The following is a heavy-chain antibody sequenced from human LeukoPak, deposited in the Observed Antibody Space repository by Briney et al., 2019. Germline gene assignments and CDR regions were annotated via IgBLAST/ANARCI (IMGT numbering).Heavy chain of an antibody. V-gene: IGHV4-59*02. CDR3: ARIFLGYSSGWYFDY. J-gene: IGHJ4*02. CDR2: IYYTET. CDR1: GGSVSDYY. Sequence: SETLSLTCTVSGGSVSDYYWSWIRQSPGKGLEWIGYIYYTETSYNPSLKSRVTMSVDTSKNQFSLNLSSVTALDTAVYYCARIFLGYSSGWYFDYWGQGTLVTVSS. D-gene: IGHD6-19*01.